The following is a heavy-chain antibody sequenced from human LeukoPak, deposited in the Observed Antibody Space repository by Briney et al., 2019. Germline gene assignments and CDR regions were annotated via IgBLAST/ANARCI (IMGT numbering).Heavy chain of an antibody. CDR1: GDSVSSKSAA. D-gene: IGHD6-6*01. Sequence: SQTLSLTCAISGDSVSSKSAAWNWIRQSPPRGLEWLGRTYYRTKWYNDHAVSVKSRITINPDTSRNQFSLQLNSVTPEDTAVYYCARERGSSPSGRYYFDSWGQGTLVTVSS. J-gene: IGHJ4*02. V-gene: IGHV6-1*01. CDR2: TYYRTKWYN. CDR3: ARERGSSPSGRYYFDS.